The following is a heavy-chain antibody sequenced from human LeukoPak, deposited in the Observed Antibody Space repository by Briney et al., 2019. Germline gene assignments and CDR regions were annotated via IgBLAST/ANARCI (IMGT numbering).Heavy chain of an antibody. CDR3: VEDPRWGDYVHGDY. J-gene: IGHJ4*02. Sequence: GGSLRLSCSASGFTFSSYAMHWVRQAPGKGREYVSAISSNGGSTYYADSVKGRFTISRDNSKNTLYLQMSSLRAEDTAVYYCVEDPRWGDYVHGDYWGQGTLVTVSS. CDR2: ISSNGGST. D-gene: IGHD4-17*01. CDR1: GFTFSSYA. V-gene: IGHV3-64D*06.